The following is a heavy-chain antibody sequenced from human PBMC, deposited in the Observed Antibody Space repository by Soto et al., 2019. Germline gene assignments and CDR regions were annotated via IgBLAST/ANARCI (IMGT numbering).Heavy chain of an antibody. CDR2: INHSGST. J-gene: IGHJ4*03. CDR3: ARDKITGLFDY. V-gene: IGHV4-34*01. Sequence: SETLSLTCAVYGGSFSGYYWTWIRQPPGTGLEWIGEINHSGSTNYNPSLKSRVTISVDTSKNQFSLKLTSVTAADTAVYYCARDKITGLFDYWGQGTTVTVSS. CDR1: GGSFSGYY. D-gene: IGHD2-8*02.